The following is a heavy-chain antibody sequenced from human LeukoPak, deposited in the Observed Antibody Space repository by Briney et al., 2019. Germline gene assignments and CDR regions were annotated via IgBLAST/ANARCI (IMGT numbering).Heavy chain of an antibody. D-gene: IGHD5-18*01. Sequence: ASVKVSCKASGGTFSSYAIGWVRQAPGQGLEWMGGIIPIFGTANYAQKFQGRVTITTDESTSTAYMELSSLRSEDTAVYYCATRGYSYGLFDYWGQGTLVTVSS. J-gene: IGHJ4*02. CDR1: GGTFSSYA. CDR2: IIPIFGTA. CDR3: ATRGYSYGLFDY. V-gene: IGHV1-69*05.